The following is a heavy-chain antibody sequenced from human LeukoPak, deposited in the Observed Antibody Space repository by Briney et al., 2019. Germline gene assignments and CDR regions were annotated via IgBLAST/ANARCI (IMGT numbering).Heavy chain of an antibody. CDR3: ARVTGYMVEDYFDY. V-gene: IGHV4-4*07. D-gene: IGHD6-13*01. Sequence: PSETLSLTCTVSGGSISSYYWSWIRQPAGKGLEWIGRIYTSGSANYHPSLKSRVTISVDTSKNRFSLRLSSVTAADTAVYYCARVTGYMVEDYFDYWGQGTLVTVSS. J-gene: IGHJ4*02. CDR2: IYTSGSA. CDR1: GGSISSYY.